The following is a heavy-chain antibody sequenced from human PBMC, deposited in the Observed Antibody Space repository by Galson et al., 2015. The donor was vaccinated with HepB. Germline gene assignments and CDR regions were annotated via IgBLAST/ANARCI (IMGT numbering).Heavy chain of an antibody. Sequence: PVEVSCKASGCTFSSYAISWVRQAPGQGLEWMGGIIPIFGTANYAQQFQGRVTITADKSTSTAYMELSSLRSEDTAVYYCARSNRGVVPAAKPAYQGYYYYYMDVWGKGTTVTVSS. CDR2: IIPIFGTA. CDR1: GCTFSSYA. J-gene: IGHJ6*03. CDR3: ARSNRGVVPAAKPAYQGYYYYYMDV. V-gene: IGHV1-69*06. D-gene: IGHD2-2*01.